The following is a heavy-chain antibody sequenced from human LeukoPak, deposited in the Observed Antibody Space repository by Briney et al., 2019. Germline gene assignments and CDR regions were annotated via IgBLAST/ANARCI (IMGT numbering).Heavy chain of an antibody. V-gene: IGHV1-69*05. J-gene: IGHJ4*02. CDR3: GRGDNGNTLDD. CDR1: GGTFSSYA. D-gene: IGHD1-1*01. Sequence: ASVKVSCKASGGTFSSYAISWVRQAPGQGLEWMGGIIPIFGTANYAQKFQGRVTITTDESTSTAYMELSSLRSEDTAVYYCGRGDNGNTLDDWGQGTLVTVSS. CDR2: IIPIFGTA.